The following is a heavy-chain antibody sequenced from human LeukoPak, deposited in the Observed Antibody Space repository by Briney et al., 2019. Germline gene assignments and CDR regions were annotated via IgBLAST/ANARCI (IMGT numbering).Heavy chain of an antibody. J-gene: IGHJ4*02. Sequence: GGSLRLSCAASGFTVSSNYMSWVRQAPGKGLEWVSVIYSGGSTYYADSVKGRFTISRDNSKNTLYLQMNSLRAKDTAVYYCARGLGSWYEGHPFDYWGQGTLVTVSS. CDR3: ARGLGSWYEGHPFDY. CDR2: IYSGGST. CDR1: GFTVSSNY. V-gene: IGHV3-53*01. D-gene: IGHD6-13*01.